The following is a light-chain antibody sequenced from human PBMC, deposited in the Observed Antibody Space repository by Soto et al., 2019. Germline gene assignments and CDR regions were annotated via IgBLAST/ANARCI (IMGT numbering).Light chain of an antibody. V-gene: IGKV1-5*03. J-gene: IGKJ4*01. CDR2: KAS. Sequence: DIQMTQSPSTLSASVGDRVTITCRASQSISSWLAWYQQKPGKAPKLLIYKASSLESGVPSRFSGSGSGTEFTLTISSLQPDDCATYYCQHYNSYPLSCGGGTKVEIK. CDR3: QHYNSYPLS. CDR1: QSISSW.